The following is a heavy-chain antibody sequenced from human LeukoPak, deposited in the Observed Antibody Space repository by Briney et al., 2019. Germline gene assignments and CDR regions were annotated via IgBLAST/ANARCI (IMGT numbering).Heavy chain of an antibody. D-gene: IGHD1-1*01. V-gene: IGHV3-23*01. CDR3: AKSASWYSAWWDS. Sequence: GGSLRLSCAASGFTFSSFAMSWVRQAPGKGLEWVSTTAGSGGSSHYAGSVKGRFTISRDKSKNTLYLQMSSLRVEDTAVYYCAKSASWYSAWWDSWGQGTLVTVSS. CDR2: TAGSGGSS. J-gene: IGHJ5*01. CDR1: GFTFSSFA.